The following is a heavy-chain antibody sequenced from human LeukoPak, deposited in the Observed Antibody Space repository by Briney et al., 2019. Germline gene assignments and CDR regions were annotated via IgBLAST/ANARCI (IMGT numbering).Heavy chain of an antibody. V-gene: IGHV3-7*05. CDR2: IKQDGTQK. CDR3: ARDCGSDCSQAFDI. D-gene: IGHD2-21*02. J-gene: IGHJ3*02. CDR1: GFTFSSYW. Sequence: GGSLRLSCAASGFTFSSYWMSWVRQAPGRGLEWVAGIKQDGTQKYYVDSVEGRITISRDNVKNSLYLQTNSLRVEDTAVYYCARDCGSDCSQAFDIWGQGTMVTVSS.